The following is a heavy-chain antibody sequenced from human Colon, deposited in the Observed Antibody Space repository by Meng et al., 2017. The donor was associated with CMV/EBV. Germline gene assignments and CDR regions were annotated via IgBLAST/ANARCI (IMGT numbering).Heavy chain of an antibody. J-gene: IGHJ6*02. CDR2: IGSVSSSR. Sequence: GGSLRLSCAASGFTFSSYQMSWARQAPGKGLEWISYIGSVSSSRHYADSVRGRFTISRDNAKNSLYLQMNSLTAEDTAVYYCARHLIPPGNYDILTGYLDVWGQGTTVTVSS. CDR3: ARHLIPPGNYDILTGYLDV. V-gene: IGHV3-48*03. CDR1: GFTFSSYQ. D-gene: IGHD3-9*01.